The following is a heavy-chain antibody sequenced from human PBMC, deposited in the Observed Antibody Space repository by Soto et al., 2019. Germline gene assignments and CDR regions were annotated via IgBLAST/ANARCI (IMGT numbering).Heavy chain of an antibody. D-gene: IGHD3-10*01. J-gene: IGHJ5*02. CDR1: GFTFSNAW. V-gene: IGHV3-15*01. CDR3: TTDLLVPRGDNWFDP. CDR2: IKSKTDGGTT. Sequence: GGSLRLSCAASGFTFSNAWMSWVRQAPGKGLEWVGRIKSKTDGGTTDYAAPVKGRFTISRDDSKNTLYLQMNSLKTEDTAVYYCTTDLLVPRGDNWFDPWGQGTLVTVSS.